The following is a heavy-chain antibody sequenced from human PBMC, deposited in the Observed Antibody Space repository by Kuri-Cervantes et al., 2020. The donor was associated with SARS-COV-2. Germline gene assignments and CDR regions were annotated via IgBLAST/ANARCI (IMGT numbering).Heavy chain of an antibody. V-gene: IGHV3-30-3*01. D-gene: IGHD4-11*01. CDR2: ISYDGSNK. J-gene: IGHJ4*02. CDR3: ARLTVTTAIDGDY. CDR1: GFTLSSYA. Sequence: GGSLRLSCAASGFTLSSYAMHWVRQAPGKGLEWVAVISYDGSNKYYADSVKGRFTISRDNSKNTLYLQMNSLRAEDTAVYYCARLTVTTAIDGDYWGQGTLVTVSS.